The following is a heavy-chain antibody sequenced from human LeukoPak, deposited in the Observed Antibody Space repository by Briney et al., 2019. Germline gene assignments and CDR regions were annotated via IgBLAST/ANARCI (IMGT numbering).Heavy chain of an antibody. CDR3: ARGPIQLWIHNAMDV. CDR1: GFTFGDHA. D-gene: IGHD1-1*01. V-gene: IGHV3-49*04. J-gene: IGHJ6*02. CDR2: IRSKAYRGTA. Sequence: GGSLRLSCTGSGFTFGDHAMSWVRQAPGEGLEWVGFIRSKAYRGTAEYAASVKGRFTISRDDSASIAYLQMNSLKTEDTAVYYCARGPIQLWIHNAMDVWGQGTTVTVSS.